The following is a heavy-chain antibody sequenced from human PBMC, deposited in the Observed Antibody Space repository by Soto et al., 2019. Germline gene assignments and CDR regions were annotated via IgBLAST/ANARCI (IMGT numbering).Heavy chain of an antibody. V-gene: IGHV3-30*18. Sequence: QVQLVESGGGVVQPGRTLRLSCAASGFTFSSYGMHWVRQAPGKGLEWVAVISYDGSNKYYADAVKGRFTISRDNSKNPLYLQMNSLRAEDTAVYYCAKDKVGANDYWGQGTLVTVSS. J-gene: IGHJ4*02. CDR2: ISYDGSNK. D-gene: IGHD1-26*01. CDR3: AKDKVGANDY. CDR1: GFTFSSYG.